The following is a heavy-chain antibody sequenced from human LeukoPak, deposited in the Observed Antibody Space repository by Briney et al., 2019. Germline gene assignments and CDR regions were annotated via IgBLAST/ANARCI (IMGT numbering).Heavy chain of an antibody. J-gene: IGHJ4*02. CDR2: IYYSGST. CDR3: ARQVYNRDY. D-gene: IGHD5-24*01. V-gene: IGHV4-39*01. CDR1: GGSISSSSYY. Sequence: SETLSLTCTVSGGSISSSSYYWGWIRQPPGKGLEWIGSIYYSGSTYYNPSLKSRVTISVDTSKNQFSLKLCSVTAADTAVYYCARQVYNRDYWGQGTLVTVSS.